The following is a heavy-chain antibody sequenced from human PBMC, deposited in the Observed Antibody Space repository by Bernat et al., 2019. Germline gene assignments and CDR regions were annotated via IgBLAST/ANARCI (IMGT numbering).Heavy chain of an antibody. CDR2: IRYDGRNK. CDR3: AKDDDPTYYYDCSAPPDY. Sequence: QVQLVESGGGVVQPGGSLRLSCAASGFTFSSYGMHWVRQAPGKGLEWVAFIRYDGRNKYYADSVKGRFTISRDNSKNTLYLQMNSLRAEDTAVYYCAKDDDPTYYYDCSAPPDYWGQGTLVTVSS. J-gene: IGHJ4*02. CDR1: GFTFSSYG. V-gene: IGHV3-30*02. D-gene: IGHD3-22*01.